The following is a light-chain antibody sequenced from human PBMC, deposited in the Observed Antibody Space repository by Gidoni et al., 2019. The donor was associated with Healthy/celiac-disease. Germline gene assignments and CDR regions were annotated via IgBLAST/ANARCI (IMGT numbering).Light chain of an antibody. CDR3: QQSYSTPLFT. CDR2: AAS. CDR1: QSISSY. Sequence: DMQMTQSPSSLSASVGDRVTITCRASQSISSYLNWYQQKPGKAPKLLIYAASSLQSGVPSRFSGSVSVTDFTLTISSLQPEDFATYYCQQSYSTPLFTFGPGTKVDI. V-gene: IGKV1-39*01. J-gene: IGKJ3*01.